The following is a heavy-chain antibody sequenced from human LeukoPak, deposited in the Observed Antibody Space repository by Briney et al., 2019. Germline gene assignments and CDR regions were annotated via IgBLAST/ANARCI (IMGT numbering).Heavy chain of an antibody. D-gene: IGHD3-10*01. CDR2: IYHSGNT. Sequence: SETLSLTCTVSGGSISSSNWWSWVRQPPGKGLEWIGEIYHSGNTNYNPSLKSRVTMSVDTSKNQFSLKLSSVTAADTAVYYCARDELLWFGDPWGQGTLVTVSS. J-gene: IGHJ5*02. CDR1: GGSISSSNW. V-gene: IGHV4-4*02. CDR3: ARDELLWFGDP.